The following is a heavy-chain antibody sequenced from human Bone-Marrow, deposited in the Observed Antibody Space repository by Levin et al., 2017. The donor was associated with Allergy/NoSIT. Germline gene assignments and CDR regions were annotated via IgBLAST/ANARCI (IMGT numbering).Heavy chain of an antibody. CDR3: ARTPLGSSGWYVDY. J-gene: IGHJ4*02. CDR1: GGFISSNGFY. D-gene: IGHD6-19*01. V-gene: IGHV4-39*07. CDR2: VYYTGST. Sequence: RSSETLSLTCTVSGGFISSNGFYWDWIRQPPGTGLEWIGSVYYTGSTYYNPSLKSRITVSVDTSKNQFSLKLSSVTAADTAVYYSARTPLGSSGWYVDYWGQGTLVTVSS.